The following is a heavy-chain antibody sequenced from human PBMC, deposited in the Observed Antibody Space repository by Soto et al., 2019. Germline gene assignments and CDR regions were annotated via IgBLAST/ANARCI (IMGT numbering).Heavy chain of an antibody. V-gene: IGHV3-30*18. CDR1: GFTFSNYT. Sequence: QVQLVESGGGVVQPGRSLRLSCAASGFTFSNYTMHWVRQAPGKGLEWVAVISYDGLHKYYADSVKGRFTISRDNSRNTLYLQMNSLRAEDTAVYYCAKDRLTTWYGGYFDYWGQGTLVAVS. CDR3: AKDRLTTWYGGYFDY. D-gene: IGHD3-10*01. CDR2: ISYDGLHK. J-gene: IGHJ4*02.